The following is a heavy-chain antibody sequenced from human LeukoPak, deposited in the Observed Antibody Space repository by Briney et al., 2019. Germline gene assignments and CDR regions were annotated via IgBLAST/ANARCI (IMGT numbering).Heavy chain of an antibody. D-gene: IGHD6-13*01. Sequence: PSETLSLTCAVSGDSISSGGYSWSWIRQPPGKGLEWIGYIHYSGSTYYNPSLKSRLTISVDTSKNQFSLQLNSVTPEDTAVYYCARDAPYSSRYGGWFDPWGQGTLVTVSS. CDR3: ARDAPYSSRYGGWFDP. CDR1: GDSISSGGYS. CDR2: IHYSGST. V-gene: IGHV4-30-4*07. J-gene: IGHJ5*02.